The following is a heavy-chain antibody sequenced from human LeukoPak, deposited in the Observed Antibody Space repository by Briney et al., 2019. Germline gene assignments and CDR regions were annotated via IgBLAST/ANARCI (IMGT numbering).Heavy chain of an antibody. CDR2: IYTSGST. J-gene: IGHJ2*01. CDR1: GGSISSYY. D-gene: IGHD3-3*01. CDR3: ARAAGSIFGVVVATADYWYFDL. Sequence: SETLSLTCTVSGGSISSYYWSWIRQPAGKGLEWIGRIYTSGSTNYNPSLKSRVTISADTSKNQFSLRLSSVTAADTAVYYCARAAGSIFGVVVATADYWYFDLWGRGTLVTVSS. V-gene: IGHV4-4*07.